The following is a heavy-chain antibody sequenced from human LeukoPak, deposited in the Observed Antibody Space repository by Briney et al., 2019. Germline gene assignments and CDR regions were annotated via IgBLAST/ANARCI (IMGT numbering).Heavy chain of an antibody. Sequence: ASVKVSCKASGGTFSSYAISWVRQAPGQGLEWMGWMNPNGGNTGYAQKFQGRVTMTRSNSISTAYMELSSLRSEDTAVYYCALSLRYYNGSGYYPWDYWGQGTLVTVSS. J-gene: IGHJ4*02. CDR3: ALSLRYYNGSGYYPWDY. D-gene: IGHD3-22*01. CDR2: MNPNGGNT. CDR1: GGTFSSYA. V-gene: IGHV1-8*02.